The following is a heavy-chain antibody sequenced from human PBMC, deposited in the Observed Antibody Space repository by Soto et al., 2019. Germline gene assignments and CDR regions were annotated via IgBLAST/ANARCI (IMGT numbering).Heavy chain of an antibody. CDR1: GGTFSSYA. J-gene: IGHJ4*02. V-gene: IGHV1-69*01. CDR2: VIPIVDTT. Sequence: VQLVQSGAELKKPGSSVKVSCRASGGTFSSYAISWVRQAPGRGLEWMGGVIPIVDTTKDAQKFQGRVTITADEATGIAYMGLSGLRSEDSAVYYCARGPPEYSSNSRYYFDSWGRGTLVTASS. CDR3: ARGPPEYSSNSRYYFDS. D-gene: IGHD6-6*01.